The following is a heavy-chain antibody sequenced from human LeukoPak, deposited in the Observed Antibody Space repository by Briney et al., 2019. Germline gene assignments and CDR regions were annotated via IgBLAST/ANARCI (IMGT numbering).Heavy chain of an antibody. D-gene: IGHD3-3*01. CDR3: ARPTTYDFWSGSRPHNWFDP. J-gene: IGHJ5*02. CDR1: GYTFTGYY. CDR2: INPNSGGT. V-gene: IGHV1-2*02. Sequence: GASVKVSCKASGYTFTGYYMHWVRQAPGQGLEWMGWINPNSGGTNYAQKFQGRVTMTRDTSISTAYMELSRLGSDDTAVYYCARPTTYDFWSGSRPHNWFDPWGQGTLVTVSS.